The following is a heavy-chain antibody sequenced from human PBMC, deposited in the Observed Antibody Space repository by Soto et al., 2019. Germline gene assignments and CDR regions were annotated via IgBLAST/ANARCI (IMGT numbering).Heavy chain of an antibody. CDR3: TKRGDCPGDCNLNYFDS. J-gene: IGHJ4*02. CDR1: GGSFSGYY. D-gene: IGHD2-21*02. Sequence: SETLSLTCAVYGGSFSGYYWSWIRQPPGKGLEWIGEINHSGSTNYNPSLKSRATVSADTSKNQFFLQLTSMTAADTAIYHCTKRGDCPGDCNLNYFDSWGQGIQVTVSS. CDR2: INHSGST. V-gene: IGHV4-34*03.